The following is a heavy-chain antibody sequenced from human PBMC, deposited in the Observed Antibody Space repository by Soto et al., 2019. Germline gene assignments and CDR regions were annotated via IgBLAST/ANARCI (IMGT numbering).Heavy chain of an antibody. CDR2: INSDGSST. CDR3: ARVRFAITMVRGVIITYYYYCMDV. Sequence: EVQLVESGGGLVQPGGSLRLSCAASGFTFSSYWMHWVRQAPGKGLVWVSRINSDGSSTSYADSVKGRFTISRDNAKNTLHLQMTSLRADDTAVYYCARVRFAITMVRGVIITYYYYCMDVWGQGTTVTVSS. J-gene: IGHJ6*02. V-gene: IGHV3-74*01. CDR1: GFTFSSYW. D-gene: IGHD3-10*01.